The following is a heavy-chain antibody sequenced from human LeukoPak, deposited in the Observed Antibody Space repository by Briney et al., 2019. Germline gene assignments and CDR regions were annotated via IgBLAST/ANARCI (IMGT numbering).Heavy chain of an antibody. CDR1: AGSISSISYY. CDR2: IYNTRSS. Sequence: SESLSLTCTVAAGSISSISYYWGRIRQPPGKGLDGSGSIYNTRSSYSNPSLKSRVTISVDTSKNKFSLKLSSVTAGAKAVYYCAIRQTNYYDSSGKNDYWGQGTLVTVSS. J-gene: IGHJ4*02. V-gene: IGHV4-39*01. D-gene: IGHD3-22*01. CDR3: AIRQTNYYDSSGKNDY.